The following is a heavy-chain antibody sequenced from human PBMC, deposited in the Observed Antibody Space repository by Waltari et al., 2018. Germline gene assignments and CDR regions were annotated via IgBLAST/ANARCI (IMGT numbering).Heavy chain of an antibody. Sequence: QVQLAESGGGVVQPGRSLRPSCAASEFTFSSYAMHWVRQAPGKGLEWVAVISYNARNIYYVDSVKGRFTISRDNSKKTLYLQMNSLRAEDTAVYYCARDYCDRTNCHGMDVWGQGTTVTVSS. D-gene: IGHD3-22*01. V-gene: IGHV3-30*04. CDR1: EFTFSSYA. CDR3: ARDYCDRTNCHGMDV. CDR2: ISYNARNI. J-gene: IGHJ6*02.